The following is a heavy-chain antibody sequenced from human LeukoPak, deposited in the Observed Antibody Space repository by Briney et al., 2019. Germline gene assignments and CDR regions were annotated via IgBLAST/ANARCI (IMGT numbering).Heavy chain of an antibody. CDR3: ARSGGDAIRPFDY. CDR1: GYTFISYF. D-gene: IGHD2-21*02. V-gene: IGHV1-46*01. Sequence: ASVKVSCKASGYTFISYFLHWVRQAPGQGLEWMGIINPSGGSTRYAQKFQGRAAMTRDTSTSTVYMELSSLRSEDTAVYYCARSGGDAIRPFDYWGQGTLVTVSS. J-gene: IGHJ4*02. CDR2: INPSGGST.